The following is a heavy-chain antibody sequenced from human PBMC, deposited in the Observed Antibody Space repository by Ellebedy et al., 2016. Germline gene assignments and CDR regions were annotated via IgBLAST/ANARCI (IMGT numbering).Heavy chain of an antibody. CDR2: MNPNSGNT. J-gene: IGHJ6*03. V-gene: IGHV1-8*01. CDR1: GYTFTSYD. D-gene: IGHD2-2*02. CDR3: ARALDCSSTSCYTGYYYMDV. Sequence: ASVKVSCXASGYTFTSYDINWVRQATGQGLEWMGWMNPNSGNTGYAQKFQGRVTMTRNTSISTAYMELSSLRSEDTAVYYCARALDCSSTSCYTGYYYMDVWGKGTTVTVSS.